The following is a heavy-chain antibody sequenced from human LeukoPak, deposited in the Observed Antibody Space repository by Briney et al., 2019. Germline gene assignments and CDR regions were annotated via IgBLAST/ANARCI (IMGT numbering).Heavy chain of an antibody. V-gene: IGHV3-7*01. CDR1: GFTFSSYW. Sequence: PGGSLRLSCAASGFTFSSYWMSWVRQAPGKGLEWVANIKQDGSEKYYVDSVKGRFTISRDNAKNSLYLQMNSLRAEDTAVYYCASYVGQWLVTAGAFDIWGQGTMVTVSS. CDR2: IKQDGSEK. D-gene: IGHD6-19*01. J-gene: IGHJ3*02. CDR3: ASYVGQWLVTAGAFDI.